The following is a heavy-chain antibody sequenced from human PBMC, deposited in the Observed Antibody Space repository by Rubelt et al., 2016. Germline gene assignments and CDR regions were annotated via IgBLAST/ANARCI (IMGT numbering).Heavy chain of an antibody. CDR2: VSNDGINA. CDR3: AREPDSTLGVSFDI. V-gene: IGHV3-30*07. CDR1: GFTFRSNW. Sequence: QVQLVESGGGVVQPGGSLRLSCAASGFTFRSNWMHWVRQAPGKGLQWLAIVSNDGINADYADAVQGRFTVPRDNFKNTLYLQRNSLSAEDTAVYYCAREPDSTLGVSFDIWGQGTRVTVSS. D-gene: IGHD3-10*01. J-gene: IGHJ3*02.